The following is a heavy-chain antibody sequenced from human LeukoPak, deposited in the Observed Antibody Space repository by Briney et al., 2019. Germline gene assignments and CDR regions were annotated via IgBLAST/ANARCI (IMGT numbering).Heavy chain of an antibody. CDR2: ISGSGGST. J-gene: IGHJ4*02. CDR3: AKEGQYYDILTGYYIRYYFDY. Sequence: LTGGSLRLSCAASGFTFSSYAMSWVRQAPGKGLEWVSAISGSGGSTYYADSVKGRFTISRDNSKNTLYLQMNSLRAEDTAVYYCAKEGQYYDILTGYYIRYYFDYWGQGTLVTVSS. V-gene: IGHV3-23*01. CDR1: GFTFSSYA. D-gene: IGHD3-9*01.